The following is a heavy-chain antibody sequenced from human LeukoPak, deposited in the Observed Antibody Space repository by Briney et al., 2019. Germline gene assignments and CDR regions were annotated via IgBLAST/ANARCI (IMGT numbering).Heavy chain of an antibody. D-gene: IGHD3-16*01. CDR3: AKGRGSYTTYYVN. V-gene: IGHV3-23*01. CDR2: ISGSGSGT. CDR1: GFTFSSYV. J-gene: IGHJ4*02. Sequence: PGGSLRFSCAASGFTFSSYVMSWVRQAPGKGLEWVSAISGSGSGTYYADSVKGRFTISRDDSKNTLCLQMNNLRAEDTALYYCAKGRGSYTTYYVNWGQGTLVTVSS.